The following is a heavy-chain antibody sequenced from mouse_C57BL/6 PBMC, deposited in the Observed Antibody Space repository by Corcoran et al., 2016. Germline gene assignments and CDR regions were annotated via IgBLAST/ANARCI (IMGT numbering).Heavy chain of an antibody. CDR3: ARPGNYVRPFAY. D-gene: IGHD2-1*01. Sequence: EVQLQQSGPVLVKPGASVKMSCKASGYTFTDYYMNWVKQSHGKSLEWIGVINPYNGGTSYNQKFKGKATLTVDKSSSTAYMELNSLTSEDSAVYYCARPGNYVRPFAYWGQGTLVTVSA. J-gene: IGHJ3*01. CDR1: GYTFTDYY. V-gene: IGHV1-19*01. CDR2: INPYNGGT.